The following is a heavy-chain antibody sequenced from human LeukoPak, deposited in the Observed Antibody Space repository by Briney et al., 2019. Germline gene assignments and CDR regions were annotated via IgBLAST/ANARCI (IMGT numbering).Heavy chain of an antibody. CDR1: GFTFKTYS. D-gene: IGHD3-3*01. CDR3: ARDGSYDFWSRNYYMDV. J-gene: IGHJ6*03. Sequence: GGSLRFSCAASGFTFKTYSMIWVRQAPGKGLEWVSSIRNSGTHVYYADSLKGRFTISRDNARNSLYLQMNSLRAEDTAVYYCARDGSYDFWSRNYYMDVWGKGTTVTVSS. V-gene: IGHV3-21*01. CDR2: IRNSGTHV.